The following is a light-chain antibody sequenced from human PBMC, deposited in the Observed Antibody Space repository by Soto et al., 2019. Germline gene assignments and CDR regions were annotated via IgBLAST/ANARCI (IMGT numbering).Light chain of an antibody. Sequence: QSVLTQPASVSGSPGQSITISCSGTSSDVGGYNFVSWYQQHPGKAPKLMIYEVSNRPSGVSNRFSGSKPGNTASLTISGLQAEDEADYYCASYTDTNTLDVFGTGTKVTVL. V-gene: IGLV2-14*01. CDR3: ASYTDTNTLDV. CDR2: EVS. CDR1: SSDVGGYNF. J-gene: IGLJ1*01.